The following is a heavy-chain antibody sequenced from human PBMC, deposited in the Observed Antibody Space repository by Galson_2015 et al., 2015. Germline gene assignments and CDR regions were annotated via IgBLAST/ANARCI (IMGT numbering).Heavy chain of an antibody. CDR1: GFTFSAYT. CDR2: VSSNGGST. V-gene: IGHV3-64*02. CDR3: AREAGGYYNHWYFDL. D-gene: IGHD1-26*01. Sequence: SLRLSCAASGFTFSAYTMHWVRQAPGKGMEYVSAVSSNGGSTNYADSVKDRFIVSRDNSKNTLYLQMGSLTAEDMAVYYCAREAGGYYNHWYFDLWGRGTLVTVSS. J-gene: IGHJ2*01.